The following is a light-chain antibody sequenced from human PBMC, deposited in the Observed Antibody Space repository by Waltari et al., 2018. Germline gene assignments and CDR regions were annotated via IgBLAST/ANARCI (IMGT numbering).Light chain of an antibody. CDR3: CSNAGSYEV. V-gene: IGLV2-11*01. CDR1: SSDIGRYNY. J-gene: IGLJ2*01. CDR2: DVT. Sequence: QSALTQPRSASGSPGQSVTHSCPGPSSDIGRYNYVCWYQQHPGKAPKLLIYDVTERPSGVPDRFSASKSGNTASLTSSGLQAEDEADYYCCSNAGSYEVFGGGTKLTVL.